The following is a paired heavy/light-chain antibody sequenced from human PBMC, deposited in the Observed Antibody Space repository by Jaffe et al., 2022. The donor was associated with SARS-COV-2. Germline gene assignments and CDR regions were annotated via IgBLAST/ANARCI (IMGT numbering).Heavy chain of an antibody. V-gene: IGHV3-30*03. D-gene: IGHD2-2*01. Sequence: QVQLVESGGGVVQPGRSLTLSCAASGFTFAGYGIHWVRQAPGMGLEWVAVISHDGRDKFYADSVKGRFTISRDNSANSLSLQMNSLRADDTAAYYCARGRGPARRCDISSCDFYYYGMDVWGQGTTVTVSS. CDR3: ARGRGPARRCDISSCDFYYYGMDV. CDR2: ISHDGRDK. J-gene: IGHJ6*02. CDR1: GFTFAGYG.
Light chain of an antibody. CDR3: QVWVSSSDLWV. Sequence: SYVLAQPPSVSVAPGQTASVTCGGNNFGSTSVHWYQQKPGQAPVLVVYDETGRPSGIPERFSGSKSGNTATLTISRVEAGDEADYYCQVWVSSSDLWVFGGGTKLTVL. CDR2: DET. J-gene: IGLJ3*02. CDR1: NFGSTS. V-gene: IGLV3-21*02.